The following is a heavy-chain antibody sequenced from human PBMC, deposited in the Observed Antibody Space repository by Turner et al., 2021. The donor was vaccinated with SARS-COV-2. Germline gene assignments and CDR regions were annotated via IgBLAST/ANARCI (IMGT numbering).Heavy chain of an antibody. D-gene: IGHD2-21*01. Sequence: EVQFVESGGGLVQPGGSLRLSCEASGFTFRSYWMTWVRQAPGKGLEWVANIKGDGSKIRYLDSGMGRFTISRDNAKNSLFLQMNSMSVEDTAVYYCVSYDTVEDSGAYCGRLDHWGQGISVAVSS. V-gene: IGHV3-7*01. J-gene: IGHJ4*02. CDR3: VSYDTVEDSGAYCGRLDH. CDR1: GFTFRSYW. CDR2: IKGDGSKI.